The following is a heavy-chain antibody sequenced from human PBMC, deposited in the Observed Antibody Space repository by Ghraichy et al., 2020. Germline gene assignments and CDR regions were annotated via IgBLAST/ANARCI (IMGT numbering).Heavy chain of an antibody. Sequence: GGSLRLSCAASGFTFSSYAMSWVRQAPGKGLEWVSTISGSGSITYYADSVKGRFTISRDNSKNTQFLQMNSLRADDTAVYYCAKGGSSPNWGGVPFDYWGQGTLVTVSS. V-gene: IGHV3-23*01. J-gene: IGHJ4*02. D-gene: IGHD3-16*01. CDR1: GFTFSSYA. CDR2: ISGSGSIT. CDR3: AKGGSSPNWGGVPFDY.